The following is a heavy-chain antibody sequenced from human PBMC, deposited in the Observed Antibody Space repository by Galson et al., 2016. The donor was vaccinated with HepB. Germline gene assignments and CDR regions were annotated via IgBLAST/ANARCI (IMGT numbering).Heavy chain of an antibody. Sequence: QSGAEVKKPGESLRISCEASGCTFTTYWITWVRQMPGRGLEWMGRIDPGGSYAKYSPSFQGHVTISADKSSSTAYLQWSSLKASDTAIYYCARQSLSGGSTTNDYWGQGTLVTVSS. CDR2: IDPGGSYA. D-gene: IGHD2-15*01. V-gene: IGHV5-10-1*01. J-gene: IGHJ4*02. CDR1: GCTFTTYW. CDR3: ARQSLSGGSTTNDY.